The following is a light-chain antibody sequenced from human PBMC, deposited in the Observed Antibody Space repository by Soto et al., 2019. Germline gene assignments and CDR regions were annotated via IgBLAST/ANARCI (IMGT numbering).Light chain of an antibody. CDR2: GAS. J-gene: IGKJ5*01. V-gene: IGKV3-15*01. CDR1: QSVNSK. CDR3: QQYSTSPT. Sequence: EIVMTQSPATLSVSPGERATLSCRASQSVNSKLAWYQQKPGRAPRLLIYGASTRATGIPARFSGSGSGTDFTLTISRLEPEDFAVYYCQQYSTSPTFGEGTRLEIK.